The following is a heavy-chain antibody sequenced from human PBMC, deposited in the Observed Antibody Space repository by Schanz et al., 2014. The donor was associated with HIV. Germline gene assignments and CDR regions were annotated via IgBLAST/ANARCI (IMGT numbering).Heavy chain of an antibody. J-gene: IGHJ4*02. CDR2: IDHSGST. D-gene: IGHD3-9*01. CDR3: ARAERAGGHDILTGYYPHYYFEY. V-gene: IGHV4-34*01. Sequence: QVRLQQWGAGLLKPSGTLSLTCAVYGESFSGYYWTWIRQPPGKGLEWIGEIDHSGSTNYNPSLKRRVTVAVDTSKTQFPLKMSPVTAADTAVYYCARAERAGGHDILTGYYPHYYFEYWGQGTLVTVSS. CDR1: GESFSGYY.